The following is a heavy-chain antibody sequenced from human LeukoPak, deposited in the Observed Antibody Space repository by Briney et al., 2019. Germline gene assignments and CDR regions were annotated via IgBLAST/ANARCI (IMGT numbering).Heavy chain of an antibody. CDR1: GGSMSSSGNS. V-gene: IGHV4-30-2*01. CDR3: ARGGVKDLGYCSSTSCYRAGAYAVDI. D-gene: IGHD2-2*02. J-gene: IGHJ3*02. CDR2: IYHSGTT. Sequence: KTSETLSLTCTVSGGSMSSSGNSWRWIPQPPGEGREWLEYIYHSGTTYNNTSSKSRVTISVDRSKNQFSLRLSSVTAADTAVYYCARGGVKDLGYCSSTSCYRAGAYAVDIWGQGTMVTVSS.